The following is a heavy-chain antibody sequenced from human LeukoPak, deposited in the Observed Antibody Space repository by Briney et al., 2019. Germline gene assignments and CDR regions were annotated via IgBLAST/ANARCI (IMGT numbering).Heavy chain of an antibody. J-gene: IGHJ4*02. V-gene: IGHV3-74*01. CDR2: MNIDGSSI. D-gene: IGHD1/OR15-1a*01. Sequence: GGSLRLSCAATGFSISNFWMHWVRQAPGKGLVWVSRMNIDGSSISYADSVKGRFTISRDNSNNTLYLQLYSLRAEDTAVYYCAREKQGSLFDYWGQGTLVTVSS. CDR3: AREKQGSLFDY. CDR1: GFSISNFW.